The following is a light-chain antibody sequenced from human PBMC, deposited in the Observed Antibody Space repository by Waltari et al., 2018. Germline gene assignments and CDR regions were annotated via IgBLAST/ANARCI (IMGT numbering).Light chain of an antibody. CDR1: SLRSYY. CDR2: GQD. V-gene: IGLV3-19*01. Sequence: SSELTQDPAVSVALGQTVSITCQGDSLRSYYASWYQQRPGQAPILILYGQDNRPSGLPDRFSGATSGNTSSLTITGAQAEDEADYYCLSRDTTSTRVFGGGTRLTV. J-gene: IGLJ3*02. CDR3: LSRDTTSTRV.